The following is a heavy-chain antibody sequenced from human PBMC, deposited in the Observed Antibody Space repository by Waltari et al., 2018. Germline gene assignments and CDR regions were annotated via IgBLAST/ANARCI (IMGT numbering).Heavy chain of an antibody. D-gene: IGHD1-26*01. V-gene: IGHV5-51*01. CDR2: IYPGKSDT. CDR1: GYSFTTHW. CDR3: ASTLGGNYHWDY. Sequence: EVQLVQSGAKVKKPGESLKISCKSSGYSFTTHWIGWVRQMPGKGLEWMGIIYPGKSDTRYRPSFQGQVAISADKSISTAYLQWSSLKDSDTAMYYCASTLGGNYHWDYWGQGTLVTVSS. J-gene: IGHJ4*02.